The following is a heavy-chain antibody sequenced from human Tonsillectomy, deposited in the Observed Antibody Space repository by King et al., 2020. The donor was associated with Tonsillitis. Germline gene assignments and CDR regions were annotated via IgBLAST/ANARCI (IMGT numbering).Heavy chain of an antibody. Sequence: QLVQSGAEVKKPGASVTVSCKASGYSFTRHGITWVRQAPGQGLEWMGWISLYNSDIEYAEKFKGGVTMTPDTPTTTVYMELTSLRSDDTPVYYWAGVSRSTLLRRTACDIWGQGTMVTVS. CDR1: GYSFTRHG. J-gene: IGHJ3*02. CDR2: ISLYNSDI. V-gene: IGHV1-18*01. CDR3: AGVSRSTLLRRTACDI. D-gene: IGHD2-2*01.